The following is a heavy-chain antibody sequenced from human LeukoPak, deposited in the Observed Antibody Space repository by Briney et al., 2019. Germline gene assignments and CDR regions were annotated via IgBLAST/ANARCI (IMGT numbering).Heavy chain of an antibody. CDR1: GDSISSYY. CDR3: ARDPSGSYYAGSYNYYYGMDV. V-gene: IGHV4-59*01. J-gene: IGHJ6*02. CDR2: IYYSGST. Sequence: PSETLSLTCTVSGDSISSYYWSWIRQPPGKGLEWIGYIYYSGSTNYNPSLGSRVTISVDTSKNQFSLKLTSVTAADTAVYYCARDPSGSYYAGSYNYYYGMDVWGQGTTVTVSS. D-gene: IGHD1-26*01.